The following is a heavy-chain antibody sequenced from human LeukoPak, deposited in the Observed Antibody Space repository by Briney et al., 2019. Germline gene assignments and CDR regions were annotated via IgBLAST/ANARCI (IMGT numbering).Heavy chain of an antibody. D-gene: IGHD3-9*01. Sequence: PSETLSLTCTVSGGSISSGGYYWSWIRQHPGKGLEWIGYIYYSGSTYYNPSLKSRVTISVDTSKNQFSLKLSSVTAADTAVYYCARDNLDGFDPWGQGTLVTVSS. J-gene: IGHJ5*02. V-gene: IGHV4-31*03. CDR1: GGSISSGGYY. CDR2: IYYSGST. CDR3: ARDNLDGFDP.